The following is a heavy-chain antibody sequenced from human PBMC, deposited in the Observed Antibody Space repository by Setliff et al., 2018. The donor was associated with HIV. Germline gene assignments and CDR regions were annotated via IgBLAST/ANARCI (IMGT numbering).Heavy chain of an antibody. CDR3: ARDGSGKHDH. Sequence: SETLSLTCTVSGASISSYYWSWIRQPPGKGLEWIGYISYPGNTNYNPSFKSRVTISVDTSKNQFSLNLSSVTAADTAVYYCARDGSGKHDHWGQGTLVTVSS. V-gene: IGHV4-59*01. CDR2: ISYPGNT. D-gene: IGHD3-10*01. J-gene: IGHJ4*02. CDR1: GASISSYY.